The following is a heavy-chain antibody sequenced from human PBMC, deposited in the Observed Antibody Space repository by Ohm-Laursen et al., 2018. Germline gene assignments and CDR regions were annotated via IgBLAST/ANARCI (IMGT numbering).Heavy chain of an antibody. V-gene: IGHV2-70*11. CDR3: ARGNYYDSSIYAFDI. D-gene: IGHD3-22*01. J-gene: IGHJ3*02. Sequence: TQTLTLTCTFSGFSLSTSGMCVSWIRQPPGKALEWLARIYWDDDKYYSTSLKTRLTISKDISKNQVVLTMTNMDPVDLATYYYARGNYYDSSIYAFDIWGQGTMVTVSS. CDR1: GFSLSTSGMC. CDR2: IYWDDDK.